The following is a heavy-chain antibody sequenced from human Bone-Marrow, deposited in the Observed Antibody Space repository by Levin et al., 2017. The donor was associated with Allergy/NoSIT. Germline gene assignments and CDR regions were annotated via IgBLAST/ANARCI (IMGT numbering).Heavy chain of an antibody. CDR1: GFSLSTSGVG. CDR2: IYWDDDK. CDR3: AHTRSQYYDFWSGYEYYFDY. D-gene: IGHD3-3*01. J-gene: IGHJ4*02. Sequence: SGPTLVKPTQTLTLTCTFSGFSLSTSGVGVGWIRQPPGKALEWLALIYWDDDKRYSPSLKSRLTITKDTSKNQVVLTMTNMDPVDTATYYCAHTRSQYYDFWSGYEYYFDYWGQGTLVTVSS. V-gene: IGHV2-5*02.